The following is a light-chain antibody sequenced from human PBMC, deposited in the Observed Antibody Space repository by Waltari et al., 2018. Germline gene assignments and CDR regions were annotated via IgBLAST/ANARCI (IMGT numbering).Light chain of an antibody. CDR1: SSHLGNNY. J-gene: IGLJ7*01. Sequence: QSGLTQPPSLSAAPGQKVTIPCSGTSSHLGNNYVAWYQQIPGTIPKLLIYENYKRPSGIPDRFSGSRSGTSATLVITGLLTGDEADYYCGTWDSSLSGAVFGGGTHLTVL. CDR2: ENY. V-gene: IGLV1-51*02. CDR3: GTWDSSLSGAV.